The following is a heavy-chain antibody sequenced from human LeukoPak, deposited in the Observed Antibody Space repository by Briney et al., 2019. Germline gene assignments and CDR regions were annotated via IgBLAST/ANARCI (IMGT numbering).Heavy chain of an antibody. D-gene: IGHD2-2*01. CDR1: GFTFSTYA. CDR2: ISDSGDNI. J-gene: IGHJ4*02. V-gene: IGHV3-23*01. Sequence: GGSLRLSCVASGFTFSTYAMSWVRQAPGKGLEWVSGISDSGDNIYDADSVKGRFTISRDNSKNTLYLQMNSLRAEDTAVYYCAKDTRYCSSTSCSSVYYFDYWGQGTLVTVSS. CDR3: AKDTRYCSSTSCSSVYYFDY.